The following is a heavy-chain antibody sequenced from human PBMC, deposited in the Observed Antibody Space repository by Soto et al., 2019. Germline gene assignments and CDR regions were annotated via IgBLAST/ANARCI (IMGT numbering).Heavy chain of an antibody. CDR3: AKDPSPDCSSTSCYADY. Sequence: GSLRLSCAASGFTFSSYGMHWVRQAPGKGLEWVAVISYDGSNKYYADSVKGRFTISRDNSKNTLYLQMNSLRAEDTAVYYCAKDPSPDCSSTSCYADYWGQGTLVTVSS. J-gene: IGHJ4*02. D-gene: IGHD2-2*01. CDR2: ISYDGSNK. V-gene: IGHV3-30*18. CDR1: GFTFSSYG.